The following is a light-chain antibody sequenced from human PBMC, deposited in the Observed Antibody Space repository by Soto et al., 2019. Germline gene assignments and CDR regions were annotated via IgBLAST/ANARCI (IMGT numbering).Light chain of an antibody. CDR2: DVS. CDR3: CLYAGSPRYV. J-gene: IGLJ1*01. Sequence: QSALTQPRSVSGSPGQSVTISCTGTSSDVGGYNYVSWYQQHPGKAPKVMIYDVSERPSGVPDRFSGSKSGNTASLTISGLQAEDEADYYCCLYAGSPRYVFGTGTKLNVL. V-gene: IGLV2-11*01. CDR1: SSDVGGYNY.